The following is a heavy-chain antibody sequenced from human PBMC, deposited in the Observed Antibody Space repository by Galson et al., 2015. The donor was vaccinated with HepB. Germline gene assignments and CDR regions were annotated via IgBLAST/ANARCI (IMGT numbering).Heavy chain of an antibody. Sequence: SLRLSCAASGFTFNFYVFHWVRQAPGKGLVWVSRIHSDGSTPKYADSVKGRFTISRDNAKNTLYLQMHSLRAEDTAVYFCARDLGYYSGSGSLGTLDVWGQGTTVTVSS. V-gene: IGHV3-74*03. CDR2: IHSDGSTP. CDR3: ARDLGYYSGSGSLGTLDV. CDR1: GFTFNFYV. J-gene: IGHJ6*02. D-gene: IGHD3-10*01.